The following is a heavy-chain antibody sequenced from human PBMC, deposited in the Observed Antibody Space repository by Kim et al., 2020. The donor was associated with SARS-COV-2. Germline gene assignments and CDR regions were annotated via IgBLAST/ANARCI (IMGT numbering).Heavy chain of an antibody. V-gene: IGHV3-48*02. J-gene: IGHJ6*02. Sequence: KGRFPISRDNAKNSLYLQMNSLRDEDTAVYYCARDEYYYDSSGSYYGMDVWGQGTTVTVSS. D-gene: IGHD3-22*01. CDR3: ARDEYYYDSSGSYYGMDV.